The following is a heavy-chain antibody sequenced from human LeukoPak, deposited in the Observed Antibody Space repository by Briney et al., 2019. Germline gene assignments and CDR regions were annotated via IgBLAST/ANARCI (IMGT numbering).Heavy chain of an antibody. V-gene: IGHV3-30*02. CDR3: AKESSGYTLYYFDY. D-gene: IGHD3-22*01. CDR1: GFTFSSYS. Sequence: GGSLRLSCAASGFTFSSYSMHWVRQAPGKGLEWVAFIRYDGSNKYYADSVKGRFTISRDNSKNTLYLQMNSLRAEDTAVYYCAKESSGYTLYYFDYWGQGTLVTVSS. CDR2: IRYDGSNK. J-gene: IGHJ4*02.